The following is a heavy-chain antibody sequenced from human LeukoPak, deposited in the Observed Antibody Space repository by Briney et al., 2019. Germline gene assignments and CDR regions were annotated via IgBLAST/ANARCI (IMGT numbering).Heavy chain of an antibody. CDR1: GGSISSYY. CDR3: ARLLHAFDI. Sequence: SETLSLTCTVSGGSISSYYWSWIRQPPGKGLEWIGYIYYSGRTNYNPSLKSRVTISVDTSKNQFSLKLSSVTAAGTAVYYCARLLHAFDIWGQGTMVTVSS. J-gene: IGHJ3*02. V-gene: IGHV4-59*08. D-gene: IGHD2-15*01. CDR2: IYYSGRT.